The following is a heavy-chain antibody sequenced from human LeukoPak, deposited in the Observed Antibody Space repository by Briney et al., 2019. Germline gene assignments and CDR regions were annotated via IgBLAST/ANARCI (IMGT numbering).Heavy chain of an antibody. CDR1: GYTFTSYG. Sequence: ASVKVSCKASGYTFTSYGISWVRQAPGQGLEWMGWINPDSGGTNYAQKFQGRVTMTRDTSISTAYMELSRLRSDDTAVYYCARVDYGGTFANFDYWGQGTLVTVSS. CDR3: ARVDYGGTFANFDY. D-gene: IGHD4-23*01. J-gene: IGHJ4*02. CDR2: INPDSGGT. V-gene: IGHV1-2*02.